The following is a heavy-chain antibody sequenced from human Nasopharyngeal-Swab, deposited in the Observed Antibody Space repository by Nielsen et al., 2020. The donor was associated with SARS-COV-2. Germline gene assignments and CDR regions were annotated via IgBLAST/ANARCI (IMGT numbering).Heavy chain of an antibody. CDR2: INPSSGGT. Sequence: ASVKVSCKASGYTFTGYYMHWVRQAPGQGLEWMGRINPSSGGTNYAQKFQGRVTMTRDTSISTAYMELSRLRSDDTAVYYCARIGGSPPDYYYGMDVWGQGTTVTVSS. D-gene: IGHD3-22*01. V-gene: IGHV1-2*06. CDR1: GYTFTGYY. J-gene: IGHJ6*02. CDR3: ARIGGSPPDYYYGMDV.